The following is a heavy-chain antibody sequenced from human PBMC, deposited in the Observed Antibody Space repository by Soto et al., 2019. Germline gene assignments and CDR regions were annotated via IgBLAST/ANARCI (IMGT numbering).Heavy chain of an antibody. Sequence: GESLKISCKGSGYSFTSYWIGWVRQMPGKGLEWMGIIYPGDSDTRYSPSFQGQVTISADKSISTAYLQWTSLKASDTAVYYCARHDGSNYGSSGGMDVWGQGTRVTVS. J-gene: IGHJ6*02. CDR1: GYSFTSYW. CDR3: ARHDGSNYGSSGGMDV. CDR2: IYPGDSDT. V-gene: IGHV5-51*01. D-gene: IGHD3-22*01.